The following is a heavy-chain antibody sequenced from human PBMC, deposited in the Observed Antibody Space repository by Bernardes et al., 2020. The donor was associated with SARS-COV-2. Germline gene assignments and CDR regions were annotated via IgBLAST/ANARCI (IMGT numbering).Heavy chain of an antibody. V-gene: IGHV4-31*03. CDR3: AREAPSGRPPAYYYGMDV. CDR1: GGSIRSGGYY. CDR2: MYYTGST. D-gene: IGHD2-2*01. Sequence: SETLSLTCSVSGGSIRSGGYYWSWIRQHPGKGLEWIGHMYYTGSTYYNPSLKSRVRISVDISKNHFSLKLSSVTVADTAVYYCAREAPSGRPPAYYYGMDVWGQGTTVTVSS. J-gene: IGHJ6*02.